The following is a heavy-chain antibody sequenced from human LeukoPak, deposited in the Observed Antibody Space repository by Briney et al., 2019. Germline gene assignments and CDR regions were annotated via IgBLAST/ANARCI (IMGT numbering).Heavy chain of an antibody. V-gene: IGHV3-30*03. CDR1: GFTFSSYG. CDR2: ISYDGSNK. Sequence: PGGSLRLSCAASGFTFSSYGMHWVRQAPGKGLEWVAVISYDGSNKYYADSVKGRFTISRDNSKNTLYLQMNSLRAEDTAVYYCARKWFEYYFDYWGQGTLVTVFS. D-gene: IGHD3-10*01. J-gene: IGHJ4*02. CDR3: ARKWFEYYFDY.